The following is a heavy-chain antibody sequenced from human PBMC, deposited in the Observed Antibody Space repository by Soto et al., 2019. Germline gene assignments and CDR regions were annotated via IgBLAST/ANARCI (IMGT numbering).Heavy chain of an antibody. CDR1: GFTFSDHY. Sequence: EVQLVESGGGLVQPGGSLRLSCAASGFTFSDHYMDWVRQAPGKGLEWVGRTRNKANSYTTEYAASVKGRFTISRDDSKNSLYLQMNSLKTEDTAVYYCARVDDSSGYSLDYWGQGTLVTVSS. CDR3: ARVDDSSGYSLDY. J-gene: IGHJ4*02. V-gene: IGHV3-72*01. D-gene: IGHD3-22*01. CDR2: TRNKANSYTT.